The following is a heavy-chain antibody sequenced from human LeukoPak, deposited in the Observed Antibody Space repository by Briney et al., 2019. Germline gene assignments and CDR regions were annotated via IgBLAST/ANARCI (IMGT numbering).Heavy chain of an antibody. V-gene: IGHV4-59*08. J-gene: IGHJ4*02. CDR3: ARTEIWGFDY. Sequence: SETLSLTCTVSGGSIRSYYWSWIRHPPGKGLEWIGYIYYSGSTNYNPSLKSRVTISVDTSKDQFSLKLSSVTAADTAVYYCARTEIWGFDYWGQGTLVTVSS. D-gene: IGHD3-16*01. CDR1: GGSIRSYY. CDR2: IYYSGST.